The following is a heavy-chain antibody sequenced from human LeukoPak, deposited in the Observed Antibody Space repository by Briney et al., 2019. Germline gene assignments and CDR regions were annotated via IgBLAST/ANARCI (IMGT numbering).Heavy chain of an antibody. V-gene: IGHV3-33*06. D-gene: IGHD6-19*01. Sequence: PGRSLRLSCAASGFTFSSYGMHWVRQAPGKGLEWVAVIWYDGSNKYYADSVKGRFTISRDNSKNTLYLQMNSLRAEDTAVYYCAKESFYSGWYLSDYWGQGTLVTVSS. CDR2: IWYDGSNK. J-gene: IGHJ4*02. CDR3: AKESFYSGWYLSDY. CDR1: GFTFSSYG.